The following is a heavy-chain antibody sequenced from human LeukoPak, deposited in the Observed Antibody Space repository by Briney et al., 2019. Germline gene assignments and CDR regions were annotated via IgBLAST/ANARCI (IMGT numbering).Heavy chain of an antibody. CDR3: ARGDYDLIDY. Sequence: PSETLSLTCTVSGGSISSYYWSWIRQPPGKGLEWIGYIYYSGHTNYNPFLKIRVTISVDPSKNQFSLKLTSVTAADTAVYYCARGDYDLIDYWGQGTLVTVSS. CDR2: IYYSGHT. D-gene: IGHD3-22*01. V-gene: IGHV4-59*01. CDR1: GGSISSYY. J-gene: IGHJ4*02.